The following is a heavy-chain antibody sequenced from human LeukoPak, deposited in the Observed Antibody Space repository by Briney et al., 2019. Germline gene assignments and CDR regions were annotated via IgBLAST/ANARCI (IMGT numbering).Heavy chain of an antibody. CDR1: GFSFSSYA. V-gene: IGHV3-23*01. Sequence: GGSLRLSCAASGFSFSSYAMSWIRQAPGKGLEWVSAISGSGGGTYYADSVKGRFTISRDNSKNTLYLQMNSLRAEDTAVYYCAKETRKAPPYYMDVWGKGTTVTVSS. CDR2: ISGSGGGT. D-gene: IGHD1-14*01. J-gene: IGHJ6*03. CDR3: AKETRKAPPYYMDV.